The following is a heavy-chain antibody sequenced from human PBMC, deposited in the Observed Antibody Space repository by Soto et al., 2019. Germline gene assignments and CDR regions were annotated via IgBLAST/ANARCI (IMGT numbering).Heavy chain of an antibody. V-gene: IGHV3-48*03. CDR3: ARDVCSSTSSYTNWFDP. CDR2: ISSSGSTI. Sequence: PGGSLRLSCAASGFTFSSYEMNWVRQAPGKGLEWVSYISSSGSTIYYADSVKGRFTISRDNAKNSLYLQMNSLRAEDTAVYYCARDVCSSTSSYTNWFDPWGQGILVTVSS. CDR1: GFTFSSYE. J-gene: IGHJ5*02. D-gene: IGHD2-2*02.